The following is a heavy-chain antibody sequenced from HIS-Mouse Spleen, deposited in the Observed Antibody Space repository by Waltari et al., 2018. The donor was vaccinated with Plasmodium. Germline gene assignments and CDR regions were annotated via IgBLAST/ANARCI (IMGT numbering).Heavy chain of an antibody. CDR2: IYPGDSYT. D-gene: IGHD6-6*01. CDR1: GYSFTSYW. V-gene: IGHV5-51*03. J-gene: IGHJ2*01. Sequence: EVQLVQSGAEVKKPGESLKISCKGSGYSFTSYWSGWVRQMPGKGLEWMGIIYPGDSYTRYSPSFQGQVTISADKSISTAYLQWSSLKASDTAMYYCARRLRGDSSSSWYFDLWGRGTLVTVSS. CDR3: ARRLRGDSSSSWYFDL.